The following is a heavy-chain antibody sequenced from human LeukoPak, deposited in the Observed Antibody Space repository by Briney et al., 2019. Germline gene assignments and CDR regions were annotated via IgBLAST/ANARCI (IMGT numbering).Heavy chain of an antibody. V-gene: IGHV1-69*06. CDR2: IIPIFGTA. D-gene: IGHD2-15*01. CDR1: GGTFSSYA. Sequence: SVKVSCKASGGTFSSYAISWVRQAPGQGLEWMGGIIPIFGTANYAQKFQGRVTMTEDTSTDTAYMELSSLRSEDTAVYYCAAVVGAYYYGMDVGGQGTTVTVSS. J-gene: IGHJ6*02. CDR3: AAVVGAYYYGMDV.